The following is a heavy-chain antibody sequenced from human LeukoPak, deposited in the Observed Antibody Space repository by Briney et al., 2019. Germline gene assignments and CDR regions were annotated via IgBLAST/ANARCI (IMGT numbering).Heavy chain of an antibody. V-gene: IGHV1-46*01. J-gene: IGHJ4*02. CDR2: INPSGGST. Sequence: ASVKVSCKASGYTFTSYYMHWVRQAPGQGLEWMGIINPSGGSTSYAQKFQGRVTMTRDMSTSTVYMELSSLRSEDTAVYYCARGYCSGGSCLLFDYWGQGTLVTVSS. D-gene: IGHD2-15*01. CDR1: GYTFTSYY. CDR3: ARGYCSGGSCLLFDY.